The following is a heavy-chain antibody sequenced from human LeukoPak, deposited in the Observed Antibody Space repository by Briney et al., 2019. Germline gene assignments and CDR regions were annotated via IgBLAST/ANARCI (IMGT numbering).Heavy chain of an antibody. CDR3: AQDPLESSTSFNWFDP. V-gene: IGHV3-23*01. CDR2: ISGSGGST. Sequence: PGGSLRLSCAASGFTFSSYAMSWVRQAPGKGLEWVSAISGSGGSTYYADSVRGRFTISRDNSKNTLYLQMNSLRAEDTAVYYCAQDPLESSTSFNWFDPWGQGTLVTVSS. J-gene: IGHJ5*02. CDR1: GFTFSSYA. D-gene: IGHD2-2*01.